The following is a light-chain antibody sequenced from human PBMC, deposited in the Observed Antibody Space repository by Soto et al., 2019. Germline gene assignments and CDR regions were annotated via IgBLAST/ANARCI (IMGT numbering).Light chain of an antibody. CDR3: QQYGSPPTT. CDR2: GAS. CDR1: QIVTGTY. Sequence: EIGWTQSPGTLYLSPGERATLSCRASQIVTGTYLAWYQQKPGQAPRLLIYGASSRAPGIPDRFSGSGSGTDFTLTISRLEPEDFAVYSCQQYGSPPTTFGQGTKVEIK. V-gene: IGKV3-20*01. J-gene: IGKJ1*01.